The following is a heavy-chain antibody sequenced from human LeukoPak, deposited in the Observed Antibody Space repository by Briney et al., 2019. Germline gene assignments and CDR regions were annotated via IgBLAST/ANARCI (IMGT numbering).Heavy chain of an antibody. D-gene: IGHD3-16*01. V-gene: IGHV3-30*02. CDR2: IRYDGSNK. CDR3: AKDAWGGKHFDY. J-gene: IGHJ4*02. Sequence: GGSLRLSCAASGFIFSSYGMHWVRQAPGKVLEWVAFIRYDGSNKYYADSVKGRFTISRDNSKNTLYLQMNSLRAEDTAVYYCAKDAWGGKHFDYWGQGTLVTVSS. CDR1: GFIFSSYG.